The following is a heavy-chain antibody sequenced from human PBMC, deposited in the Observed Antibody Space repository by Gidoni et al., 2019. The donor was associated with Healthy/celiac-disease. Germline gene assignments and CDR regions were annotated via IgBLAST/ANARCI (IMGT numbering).Heavy chain of an antibody. CDR2: IYYSGST. D-gene: IGHD6-19*01. J-gene: IGHJ3*02. CDR3: AREGTRAVPKVRDAFDI. CDR1: GGSISSYY. Sequence: QVQLQESGPGLVKPSETLSLTCTVSGGSISSYYWSWIRQPPGKGLEWIGYIYYSGSTNYNPSLKSRVTISVDTSKNQFSLKLSSVTAADTAVYYCAREGTRAVPKVRDAFDIWGQGTMVTVSS. V-gene: IGHV4-59*01.